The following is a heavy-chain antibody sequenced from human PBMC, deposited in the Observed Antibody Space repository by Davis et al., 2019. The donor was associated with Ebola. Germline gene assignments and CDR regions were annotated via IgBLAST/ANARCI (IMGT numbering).Heavy chain of an antibody. CDR3: AKGAAMIVVATYRY. Sequence: AASVKVSCKASGYTFTSYGISWVRQAPGQGLEWMGWINPHNGNTNYAQNVQGRVTMTRDTSTSTVYMELSSLRSEDTAVYYCAKGAAMIVVATYRYWGQGTLVTVSS. J-gene: IGHJ4*02. V-gene: IGHV1-18*01. D-gene: IGHD3-22*01. CDR2: INPHNGNT. CDR1: GYTFTSYG.